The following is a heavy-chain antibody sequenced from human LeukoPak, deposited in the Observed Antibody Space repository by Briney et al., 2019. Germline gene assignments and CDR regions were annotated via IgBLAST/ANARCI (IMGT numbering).Heavy chain of an antibody. V-gene: IGHV3-21*01. D-gene: IGHD3-10*01. CDR2: ISSSSSYI. Sequence: SGXXXXSYSMNWVRQAPGKGLEWVSSISSSSSYIYYADSVKGRFTISRDNAKNSLYLQMNSLRAEDTAVYYCARYYGSGEYYFDYWGQGTLVTVSS. J-gene: IGHJ4*02. CDR3: ARYYGSGEYYFDY. CDR1: GXXXXSYS.